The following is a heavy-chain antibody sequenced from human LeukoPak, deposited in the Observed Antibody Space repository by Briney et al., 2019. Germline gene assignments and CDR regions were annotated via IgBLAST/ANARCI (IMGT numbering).Heavy chain of an antibody. J-gene: IGHJ5*02. CDR3: ARPRGTYYYGSGSPGWFDP. Sequence: GESLKISCKGSGYSFTSYWIGWVRQMPGKGLEWMGIIYPGDSDTRYSPSFQGQVTISADKSISTAYLQWSSLKASDTAMYYCARPRGTYYYGSGSPGWFDPWGQGTLVTVSS. V-gene: IGHV5-51*01. CDR1: GYSFTSYW. D-gene: IGHD3-10*01. CDR2: IYPGDSDT.